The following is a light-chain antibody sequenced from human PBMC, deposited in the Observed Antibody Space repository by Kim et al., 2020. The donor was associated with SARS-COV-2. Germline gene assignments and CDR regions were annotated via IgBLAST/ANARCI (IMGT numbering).Light chain of an antibody. J-gene: IGKJ2*01. CDR3: QQYNGYSYT. Sequence: DIQMTQSPSTLSASVGDRVTITCRASQSISGSLAWYQQKPGKAPKFLIYKASILESGVPSRFSGSGSGTEFSLTISSLQPDDFATYYCQQYNGYSYTFGQGTKLEI. CDR1: QSISGS. CDR2: KAS. V-gene: IGKV1-5*03.